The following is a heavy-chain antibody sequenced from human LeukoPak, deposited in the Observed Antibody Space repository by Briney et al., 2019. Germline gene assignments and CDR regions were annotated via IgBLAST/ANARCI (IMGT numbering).Heavy chain of an antibody. CDR2: INPNSGGT. CDR3: ASIGGGSSDY. CDR1: GYTFTSYG. Sequence: GASVKVSCKASGYTFTSYGISWVRQAPGQGLEWMGWINPNSGGTNYAQKFQGRVTMTRDTSISTAYMELSRLRSDDTAVYYCASIGGGSSDYWGQGTLVTVSS. J-gene: IGHJ4*02. D-gene: IGHD2-15*01. V-gene: IGHV1-2*02.